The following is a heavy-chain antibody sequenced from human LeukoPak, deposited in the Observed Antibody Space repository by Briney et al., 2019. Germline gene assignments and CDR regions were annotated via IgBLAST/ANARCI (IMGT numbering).Heavy chain of an antibody. D-gene: IGHD3-10*01. CDR2: INPKSGGT. V-gene: IGHV1-2*02. CDR3: ARALSGTYYSFHY. Sequence: ASVKVSCKASGYTFTGDYIHWVRRALGQGLEWMGWINPKSGGTNYAQKFQGRVTMTRDTSISTAYMELSRLKSDDTAVYYGARALSGTYYSFHYWGQGTLVTVSS. J-gene: IGHJ4*02. CDR1: GYTFTGDY.